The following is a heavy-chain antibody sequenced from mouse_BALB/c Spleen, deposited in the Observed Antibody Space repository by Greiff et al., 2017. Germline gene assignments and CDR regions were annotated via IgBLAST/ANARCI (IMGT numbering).Heavy chain of an antibody. CDR2: IYYSGTI. Sequence: EVMLVESGPGLVKPSQTVSLTCTVTGISITTGNYRWSWIRQFPGNKLEWIGYIYYSGTITYNPSLTSRTTITRDTSKNQFFLEMNSLTAEDTATYYCARDYGNSPFAYWGQGTLVTVSA. V-gene: IGHV3-5*02. CDR1: GISITTGNYR. J-gene: IGHJ3*01. D-gene: IGHD1-1*01. CDR3: ARDYGNSPFAY.